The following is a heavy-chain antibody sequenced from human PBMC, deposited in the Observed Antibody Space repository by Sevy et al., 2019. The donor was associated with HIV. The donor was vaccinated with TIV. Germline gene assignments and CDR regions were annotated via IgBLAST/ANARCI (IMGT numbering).Heavy chain of an antibody. CDR2: ISAYNGNT. CDR3: ARSRETYYDFWSGYYAYYYGMDV. CDR1: GYTFTSYG. V-gene: IGHV1-18*01. D-gene: IGHD3-3*01. J-gene: IGHJ6*02. Sequence: ASVKVSCKASGYTFTSYGISWVRQAPGQGLEWMGWISAYNGNTNYAQKLQGRVTMTTDTSTSTAYMELRSLRSDDPAVYYCARSRETYYDFWSGYYAYYYGMDVWGQGTTVTVSS.